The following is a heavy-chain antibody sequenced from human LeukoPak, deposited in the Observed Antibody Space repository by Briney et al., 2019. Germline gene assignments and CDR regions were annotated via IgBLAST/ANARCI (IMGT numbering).Heavy chain of an antibody. CDR3: ARVPRTQSFYFDY. V-gene: IGHV3-30-3*01. J-gene: IGHJ4*02. CDR2: ISYDGSNK. D-gene: IGHD3-16*01. Sequence: GGSLRLSCAASGFTFSSYAMHWVRQAPGKGLEWVAVISYDGSNKYYADSVKGRFTISRDNAKNSLYLQMNSLRAEDTAVYYCARVPRTQSFYFDYWGQGTLVTVSS. CDR1: GFTFSSYA.